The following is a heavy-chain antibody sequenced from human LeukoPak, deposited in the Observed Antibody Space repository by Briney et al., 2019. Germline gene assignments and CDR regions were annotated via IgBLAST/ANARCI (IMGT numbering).Heavy chain of an antibody. D-gene: IGHD2-2*01. CDR2: IGTAGDT. J-gene: IGHJ6*02. CDR1: GFTFSSYD. Sequence: GGSLRLSCAASGFTFSSYDMHWVRQATGKGLEWVSAIGTAGDTYYPGSVKGRFTISRENAKNSLYLQMNSLRAGDTAVYYCARSRPGKYCSSTSCYLGIYYYYGMDVWGQGTTVTVSS. CDR3: ARSRPGKYCSSTSCYLGIYYYYGMDV. V-gene: IGHV3-13*01.